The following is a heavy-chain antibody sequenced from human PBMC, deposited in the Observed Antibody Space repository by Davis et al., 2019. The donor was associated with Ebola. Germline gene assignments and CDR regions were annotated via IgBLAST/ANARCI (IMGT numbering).Heavy chain of an antibody. CDR3: ARIVPASSSLDY. CDR2: IYNIEST. V-gene: IGHV4-59*12. D-gene: IGHD2-2*01. J-gene: IGHJ4*02. Sequence: MPSETLSLTCTVSGGSISTYYWTWIRQPPGKGLEWIGCIYNIESTNYNPSLKSRVTISVDRSNNQFSLKLSSVTAADTAVYYCARIVPASSSLDYWGQGTLVTVSS. CDR1: GGSISTYY.